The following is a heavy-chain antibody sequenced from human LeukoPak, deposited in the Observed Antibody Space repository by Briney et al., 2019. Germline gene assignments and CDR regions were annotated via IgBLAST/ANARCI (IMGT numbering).Heavy chain of an antibody. D-gene: IGHD1-26*01. CDR1: GGSISSSCYY. J-gene: IGHJ3*02. CDR2: IYYSGST. CDR3: ARKKDTGSNHAKIRYDI. Sequence: SQTLSLTCTVSGGSISSSCYYWGWIPQPPGKGLEWIGRIYYSGSTYYNPSLQSRVSISEDTSKNQLSPKLTSASAADPAVQYWARKKDTGSNHAKIRYDIWGQGTMVTVSS. V-gene: IGHV4-39*07.